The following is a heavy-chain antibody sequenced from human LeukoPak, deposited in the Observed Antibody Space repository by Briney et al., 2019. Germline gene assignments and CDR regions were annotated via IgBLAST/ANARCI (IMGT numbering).Heavy chain of an antibody. J-gene: IGHJ4*02. V-gene: IGHV4-34*01. Sequence: SETLSLTCTVSGGSISSYYWSWIRQPPGKGLEWIGEINHSGSANYNPSLKSRVTIFLDTSKNQFSLNLSSVTAADTAVYYCARHKGIAVAQGRYYFDYWGQGTLVTVSS. CDR2: INHSGSA. CDR3: ARHKGIAVAQGRYYFDY. D-gene: IGHD6-19*01. CDR1: GGSISSYY.